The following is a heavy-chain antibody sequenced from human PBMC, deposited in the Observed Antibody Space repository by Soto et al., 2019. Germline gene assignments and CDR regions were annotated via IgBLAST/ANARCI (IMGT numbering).Heavy chain of an antibody. V-gene: IGHV1-8*01. J-gene: IGHJ6*02. D-gene: IGHD1-1*01. Sequence: QVQLVQSGAEVTKPGASVKVSCKASGYTFTSYDINWVRQATGQGLEWMGWMSPNSGATGYAQKFQGRVTMTRDTSISTAYMELSNLRSEDTAIYYWARGVDAGVDVWGQGSTVTVSS. CDR2: MSPNSGAT. CDR3: ARGVDAGVDV. CDR1: GYTFTSYD.